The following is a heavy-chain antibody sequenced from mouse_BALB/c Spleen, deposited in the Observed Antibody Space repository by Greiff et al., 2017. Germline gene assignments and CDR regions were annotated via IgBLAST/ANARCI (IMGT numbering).Heavy chain of an antibody. V-gene: IGHV7-3*02. D-gene: IGHD2-3*01. J-gene: IGHJ2*01. Sequence: EVQLVESGGGLVQPGGSLRLSCATSGFTFTDYYMSWVRQPPGKALEWLGFIRNKANGYTTEYSASVKGRFTISRDNSQSILYLQMNTLRAEDSATYYCARVLYDGYLDYWGQGTTLTVSS. CDR3: ARVLYDGYLDY. CDR1: GFTFTDYY. CDR2: IRNKANGYTT.